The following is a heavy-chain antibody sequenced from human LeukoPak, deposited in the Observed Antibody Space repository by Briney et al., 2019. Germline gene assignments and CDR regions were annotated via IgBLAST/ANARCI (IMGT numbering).Heavy chain of an antibody. J-gene: IGHJ5*02. CDR1: GCSFTSYW. CDR2: IYPGDSDT. V-gene: IGHV5-51*01. Sequence: GGPRQISCQGSGCSFTSYWIGGVRQLPGKGLEWMGIIYPGDSDTTYSPSFQGQVTISADKSISTAYLQWSSLKASDTAMYYCARAPPYSYGYGFWFDPWGQGTLVTVSS. D-gene: IGHD5-18*01. CDR3: ARAPPYSYGYGFWFDP.